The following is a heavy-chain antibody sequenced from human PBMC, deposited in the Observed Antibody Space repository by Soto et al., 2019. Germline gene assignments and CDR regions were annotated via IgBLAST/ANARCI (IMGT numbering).Heavy chain of an antibody. Sequence: GGSLRLSCAASGFTFSSYAMSWVRQAPGKGLEWVSAISGSGGSTYYADSVKGRFTISRDNSKITLYLQMNSLRAEDTAVYYCAKGLGYCSGGSCYRVEDNWFDPWGQGTLVTVSS. CDR2: ISGSGGST. D-gene: IGHD2-15*01. CDR3: AKGLGYCSGGSCYRVEDNWFDP. CDR1: GFTFSSYA. V-gene: IGHV3-23*01. J-gene: IGHJ5*02.